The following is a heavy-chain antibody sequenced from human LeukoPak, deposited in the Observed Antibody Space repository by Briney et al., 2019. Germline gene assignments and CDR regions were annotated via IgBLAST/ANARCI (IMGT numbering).Heavy chain of an antibody. J-gene: IGHJ4*02. V-gene: IGHV3-30*18. CDR2: ISYDGSYK. D-gene: IGHD3-22*01. Sequence: GGSLKLSCAASGFTFSSFGMHWVRQAPGKGLEWVAVISYDGSYKNYVDSVKGRFTISRDISKNTLYLQMNSLRAEDTAVYYCAKRLGYYDSSEGYFDQWGQGTLVTVSS. CDR1: GFTFSSFG. CDR3: AKRLGYYDSSEGYFDQ.